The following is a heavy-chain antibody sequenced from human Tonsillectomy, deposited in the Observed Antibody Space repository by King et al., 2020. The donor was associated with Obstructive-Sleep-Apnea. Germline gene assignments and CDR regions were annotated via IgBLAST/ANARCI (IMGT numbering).Heavy chain of an antibody. D-gene: IGHD3-3*01. Sequence: EVQLVESGGGLVQPGGSLRLSCAASGFTFSSNYMHWVRQAPGKGLVWVSRITSDGSTTTYADSVKGRFTISRDNAENTLYLQMNSLRAEDTAVYYCARDLPGYLEYYFDYWGQGTLVTVSS. J-gene: IGHJ4*02. CDR1: GFTFSSNY. CDR2: ITSDGSTT. CDR3: ARDLPGYLEYYFDY. V-gene: IGHV3-74*01.